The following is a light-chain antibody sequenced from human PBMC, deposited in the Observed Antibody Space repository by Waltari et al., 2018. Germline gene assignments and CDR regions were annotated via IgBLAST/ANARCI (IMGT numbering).Light chain of an antibody. V-gene: IGKV3-15*01. CDR2: GAS. J-gene: IGKJ4*01. CDR3: QQYNNWPLT. CDR1: QSVSST. Sequence: EIVMTQSPATLSLSPGERATLSCRASQSVSSTLAWYQQKPGQAPRLLIYGASTRATGIPARFSGSGSGTEFNLTINSLQSEDFAVYYCQQYNNWPLTFGGGTKVEIK.